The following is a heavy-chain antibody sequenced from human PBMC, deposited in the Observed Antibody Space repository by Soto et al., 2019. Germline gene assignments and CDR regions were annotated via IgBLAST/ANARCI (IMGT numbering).Heavy chain of an antibody. V-gene: IGHV2-5*02. CDR1: GFSVTTSGVG. D-gene: IGHD3-10*01. CDR2: IYWDDDK. CDR3: AHSNYYGSGSYFKNWFDP. J-gene: IGHJ5*02. Sequence: QITLKESGPTLVKPTQTLTLTCTFSGFSVTTSGVGVGWIRQPPGKALEWLALIYWDDDKRYSPSLKRRLTITQHTSKNQVVLTMTNMDPVDTAKYYCAHSNYYGSGSYFKNWFDPWGQGTLVTVSS.